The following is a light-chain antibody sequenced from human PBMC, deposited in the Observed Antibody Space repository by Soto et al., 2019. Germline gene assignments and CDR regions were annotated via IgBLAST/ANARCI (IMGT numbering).Light chain of an antibody. CDR1: QGISSY. CDR2: AAY. V-gene: IGKV1-8*01. CDR3: QQYYSYPRT. J-gene: IGKJ1*01. Sequence: AIRMTQSPSSLSASTGDRVTITCRASQGISSYLAWYQQKPGKAPKLLIYAAYNLQSGVPSRFSGSGSGTDFTLTISCLQSEDVAPYYCQQYYSYPRTFGQGTKVEIK.